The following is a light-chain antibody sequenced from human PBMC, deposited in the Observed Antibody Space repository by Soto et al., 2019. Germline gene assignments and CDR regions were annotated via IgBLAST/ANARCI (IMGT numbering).Light chain of an antibody. CDR2: DAS. CDR3: QQRANWPRT. CDR1: QPISSH. J-gene: IGKJ1*01. V-gene: IGKV3-11*01. Sequence: EIVLTQSPATLSLSPGERATLACRASQPISSHLAWYQQRPGQAPRLLIFDASNRATAIPARFSASGSGTDFTLTISSLEPEEFAVYYCQQRANWPRTFGQGTKVEIK.